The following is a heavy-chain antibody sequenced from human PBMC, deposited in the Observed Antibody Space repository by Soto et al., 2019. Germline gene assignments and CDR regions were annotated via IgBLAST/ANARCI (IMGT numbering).Heavy chain of an antibody. Sequence: QVQLVESGGGVVQPGRSLRLSCVVSGFTFSSYAFHWVRQAPGKGLEWVALISHDGTDKFYADSVKGRFTISRDNSKNTLYVQMNSLTDEDTAVYYCARDAGHYGSGSYQDALDMRGQGTMVTVSS. CDR3: ARDAGHYGSGSYQDALDM. CDR1: GFTFSSYA. CDR2: ISHDGTDK. J-gene: IGHJ3*02. V-gene: IGHV3-30-3*01. D-gene: IGHD3-10*01.